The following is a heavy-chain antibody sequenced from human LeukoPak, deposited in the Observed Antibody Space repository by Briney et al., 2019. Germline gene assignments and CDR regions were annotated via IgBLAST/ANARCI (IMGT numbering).Heavy chain of an antibody. CDR3: ARGVLSFDP. CDR2: IYYSGST. J-gene: IGHJ5*02. Sequence: SETLSLTCTVSGGSISSYYWSWIRQPPGKGLEWIGYIYYSGSTNYNPSLKSRVTISVDTSKNQFSLKLSSVTAAYTAVYYCARGVLSFDPWGQGTLVTVSS. CDR1: GGSISSYY. V-gene: IGHV4-59*01.